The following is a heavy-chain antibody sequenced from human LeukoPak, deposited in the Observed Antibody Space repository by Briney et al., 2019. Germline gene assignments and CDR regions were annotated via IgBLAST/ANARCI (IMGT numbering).Heavy chain of an antibody. J-gene: IGHJ5*02. D-gene: IGHD2-2*01. Sequence: SQTLSLTCTVSGGSISSGSYYWSWIRQPAGKGLEWIGRIYTSGSTNYNPSLKSRVTISVDTSKNQFSLKLSSVTAADTAVYYCARRAGYCSSTSCYGGGWFDPWCQGTLVTVSS. CDR1: GGSISSGSYY. CDR3: ARRAGYCSSTSCYGGGWFDP. CDR2: IYTSGST. V-gene: IGHV4-61*02.